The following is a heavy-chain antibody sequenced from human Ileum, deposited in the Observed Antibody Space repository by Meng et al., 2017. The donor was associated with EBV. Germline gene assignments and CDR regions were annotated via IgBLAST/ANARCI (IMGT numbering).Heavy chain of an antibody. CDR3: ASSDYYRSDY. CDR2: TSHSGST. CDR1: GGSISRSDW. J-gene: IGHJ4*02. Sequence: QGPLQEPGPGLVKPSETLSLTSAVSGGSISRSDWWSWVRQPPGKGLEWIGETSHSGSTNYSPSLKSRVTISLDKSKNQLSLKLNSVTAADTAVYYCASSDYYRSDYWGQGTLVTVSS. V-gene: IGHV4-4*02. D-gene: IGHD3-22*01.